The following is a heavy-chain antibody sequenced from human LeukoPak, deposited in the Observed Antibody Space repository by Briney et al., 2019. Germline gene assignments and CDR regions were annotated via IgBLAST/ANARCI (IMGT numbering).Heavy chain of an antibody. CDR1: GGSISSYY. CDR3: ARGIQGYYYGMDV. Sequence: SETLSLTCTVSGGSISSYYWSWIRQPPGKGLEWIGYIYYSGSTNYNPSLKSRVTISVDTSKSQFSLKLSSVTAADTAVYYCARGIQGYYYGMDVWGQGTTVTVSS. V-gene: IGHV4-59*08. CDR2: IYYSGST. J-gene: IGHJ6*02.